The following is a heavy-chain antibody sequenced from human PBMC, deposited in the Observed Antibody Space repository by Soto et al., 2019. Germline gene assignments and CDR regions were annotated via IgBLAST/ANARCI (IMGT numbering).Heavy chain of an antibody. CDR2: SRNKINSYTT. CDR1: GFSFSDRY. J-gene: IGHJ4*02. CDR3: ARAKSSAPWTFDY. D-gene: IGHD6-19*01. V-gene: IGHV3-72*01. Sequence: GGSLRLSCAASGFSFSDRYMDWVRQAPGKGLEWVGRSRNKINSYTTEYAASVRGRFSISRDDSKNSLFLQMNSLKTEYTAVYCCARAKSSAPWTFDYWGQGTLVTVSS.